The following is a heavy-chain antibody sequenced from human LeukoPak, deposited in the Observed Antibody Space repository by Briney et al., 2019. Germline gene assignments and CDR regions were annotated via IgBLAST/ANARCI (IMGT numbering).Heavy chain of an antibody. CDR1: GYTFTSYD. J-gene: IGHJ4*02. D-gene: IGHD3-3*01. CDR2: MNPKSGNT. Sequence: ASVKVSCKASGYTFTSYDINWVRQATGQGLEWMGWMNPKSGNTGYAQKFQGRVTMTTDTSTSTAYMELRSLRSDDTAVYYCARKNDFWSGYLDYWGQGTLVTVSS. CDR3: ARKNDFWSGYLDY. V-gene: IGHV1-8*01.